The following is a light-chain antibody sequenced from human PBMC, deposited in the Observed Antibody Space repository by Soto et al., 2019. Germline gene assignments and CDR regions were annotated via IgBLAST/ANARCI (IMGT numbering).Light chain of an antibody. CDR3: QKYNSDPLT. J-gene: IGKJ4*01. CDR2: ATS. Sequence: DVQMTQSPSSLSAFVGDRVTITCRASQGIAPYLAWFQQKPGKVPKLLTYATSTLQSGVPSRFSGSGSGTDFTLTINRLQPEDVGTYYCQKYNSDPLTFGGGTKVEIK. CDR1: QGIAPY. V-gene: IGKV1-27*01.